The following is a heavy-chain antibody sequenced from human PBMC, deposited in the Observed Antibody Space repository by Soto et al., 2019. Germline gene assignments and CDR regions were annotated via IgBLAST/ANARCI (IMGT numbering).Heavy chain of an antibody. CDR3: ARVRTVTTLDY. D-gene: IGHD4-17*01. CDR2: IFYSGST. V-gene: IGHV4-59*07. Sequence: QVQLHESGPGLMKPSDTLSLTCTVSGVSISNSYWTWIRQSPGKGLEYIGYIFYSGSTKYNPSLQSRVTISVDATKNQFFLKLTSVTAADSAVYFCARVRTVTTLDYCGQGTLVTVSS. CDR1: GVSISNSY. J-gene: IGHJ4*02.